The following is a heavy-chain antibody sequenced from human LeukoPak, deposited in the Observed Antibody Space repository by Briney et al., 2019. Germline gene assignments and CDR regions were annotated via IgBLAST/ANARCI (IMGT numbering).Heavy chain of an antibody. Sequence: PGGSLRLSCAASGFTFSSYAMSWARQAPGKGLEWVSSISSGSSLMYYAGSVKGRFTISRDNAKISLYLQMNSLRAEDTAVYYCMREAPNFDPWGQGTLVTVSS. V-gene: IGHV3-21*01. CDR3: MREAPNFDP. J-gene: IGHJ5*02. CDR2: ISSGSSLM. CDR1: GFTFSSYA.